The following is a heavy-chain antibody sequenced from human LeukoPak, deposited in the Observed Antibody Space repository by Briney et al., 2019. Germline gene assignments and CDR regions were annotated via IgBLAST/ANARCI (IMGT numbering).Heavy chain of an antibody. D-gene: IGHD3-22*01. CDR3: AGGPHDYYDSSGYYFL. V-gene: IGHV4-34*01. CDR1: GGSFSGDY. CDR2: INHSGST. J-gene: IGHJ4*02. Sequence: PSETLSLTCAVYGGSFSGDYWGWIRQPPGKGLEWIGEINHSGSTNYNPSLKSRVTISVDTSKNQFSLKLSSVTAADTAVYYCAGGPHDYYDSSGYYFLWGQGTLVTVSS.